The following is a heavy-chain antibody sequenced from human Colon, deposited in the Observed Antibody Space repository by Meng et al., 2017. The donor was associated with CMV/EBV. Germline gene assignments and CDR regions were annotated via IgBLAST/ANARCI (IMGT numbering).Heavy chain of an antibody. V-gene: IGHV3-23*03. Sequence: GGSLRLSCEASGFTFSPYAMAWVRQAPGKGLEWVSVIYKDDSETYYEDSVKGRFTLSRDNSKNILYLQMNNLRAEDTATYYCAKSGMTTVDRFGRLDFWGQGTLVTVSS. CDR2: IYKDDSET. CDR1: GFTFSPYA. D-gene: IGHD4-11*01. CDR3: AKSGMTTVDRFGRLDF. J-gene: IGHJ4*02.